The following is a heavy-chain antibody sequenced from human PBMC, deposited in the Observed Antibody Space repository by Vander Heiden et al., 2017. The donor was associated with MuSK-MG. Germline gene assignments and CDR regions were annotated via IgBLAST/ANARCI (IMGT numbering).Heavy chain of an antibody. J-gene: IGHJ2*01. V-gene: IGHV3-21*01. CDR2: ISGTSNYI. CDR3: ASTPETYWYFAV. Sequence: EVQLVESGGGLVKPGGSLRLSCAASGFTFSSYSMNWVRQAPGKGLEWVSSISGTSNYIYYADSVKGRFSISRDNAKNSLYLQMNSLRAEDTAVYYCASTPETYWYFAVWGRGTLVTVSS. CDR1: GFTFSSYS.